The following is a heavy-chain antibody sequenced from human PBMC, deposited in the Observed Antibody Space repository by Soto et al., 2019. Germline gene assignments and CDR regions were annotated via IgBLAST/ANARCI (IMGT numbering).Heavy chain of an antibody. V-gene: IGHV3-7*01. CDR3: ARGASQWLVGDY. Sequence: EVQLVRSGGGLVQPGGSLRLSCAASGFSFGSYWMDWVRQAPGKGLQWVANIKRDGSETYYEDSVRGRFTISRDNAKKSLYLQMNSLRAEDTAMYFCARGASQWLVGDYWGQGALVTVAS. D-gene: IGHD6-19*01. CDR2: IKRDGSET. CDR1: GFSFGSYW. J-gene: IGHJ4*02.